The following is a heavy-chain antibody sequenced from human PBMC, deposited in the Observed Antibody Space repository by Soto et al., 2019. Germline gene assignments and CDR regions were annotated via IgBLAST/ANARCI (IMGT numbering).Heavy chain of an antibody. CDR2: VSTNDDRT. V-gene: IGHV1-18*01. Sequence: QVQLVQSGPEVKMPGASVKVSCKTSGYIFTAYGLAWLRQAPGQRPEWMGWVSTNDDRTNYAQKFQGRVTMTTDRSTTTTSMELRSLRLDDTAVYYCARELNAESSAYYSFAFWGQGTLVTVSS. D-gene: IGHD3-22*01. CDR1: GYIFTAYG. J-gene: IGHJ4*02. CDR3: ARELNAESSAYYSFAF.